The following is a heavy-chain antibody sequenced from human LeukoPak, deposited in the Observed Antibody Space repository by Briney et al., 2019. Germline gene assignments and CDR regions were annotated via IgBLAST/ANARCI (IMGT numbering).Heavy chain of an antibody. Sequence: PGGSLRLSCAASGFTFSSYAMSWVRQAPGKGLEWVSAISGSGGSTYYADSVKGRFTISRDNAKNSLYLQMNSLRAEDTALYYCAKDKGSSDLYYFDYWGQGTLVTVSS. D-gene: IGHD6-19*01. CDR1: GFTFSSYA. V-gene: IGHV3-23*01. CDR2: ISGSGGST. J-gene: IGHJ4*02. CDR3: AKDKGSSDLYYFDY.